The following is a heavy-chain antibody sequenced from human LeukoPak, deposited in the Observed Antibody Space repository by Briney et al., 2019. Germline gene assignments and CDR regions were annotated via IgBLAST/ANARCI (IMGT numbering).Heavy chain of an antibody. D-gene: IGHD3-3*02. CDR2: INQDGSVK. CDR1: GFTFSNYW. Sequence: GGSLRLSCAVSGFTFSNYWVTWVRHTPGKGLELVANINQDGSVKNYVGSVKGRFTISRDNAKNSLYLQMSSLRVDDTAIYYCARDPGFSSFDYWGQGTLVTVSS. V-gene: IGHV3-7*01. CDR3: ARDPGFSSFDY. J-gene: IGHJ4*02.